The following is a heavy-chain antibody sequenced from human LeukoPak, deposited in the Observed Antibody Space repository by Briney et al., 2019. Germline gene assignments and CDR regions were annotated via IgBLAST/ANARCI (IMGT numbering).Heavy chain of an antibody. Sequence: PSETLSLTCTVSGGSISSYYWSWIRQPPGKGLEWIAYLFYSGSTDYKPSLESRVTISVDTSKNQFSLKLRSVTAADTAVYYCATVAVIRGVTYFDYWGQGTLVTVSS. CDR3: ATVAVIRGVTYFDY. CDR2: LFYSGST. V-gene: IGHV4-59*01. CDR1: GGSISSYY. D-gene: IGHD3-10*01. J-gene: IGHJ4*02.